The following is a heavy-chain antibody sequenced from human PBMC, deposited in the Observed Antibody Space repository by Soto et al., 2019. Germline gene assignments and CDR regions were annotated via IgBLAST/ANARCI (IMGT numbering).Heavy chain of an antibody. CDR3: VLWFGELSTDSDY. V-gene: IGHV3-30-3*01. CDR2: ISYDGSNK. J-gene: IGHJ4*02. D-gene: IGHD3-10*01. Sequence: PGGSLRLSCAASGFTFSSYAMHWVRQAPGKGLEWVAVISYDGSNKYYADSVKGRFTISRDNSKNTLYLQMNSLRAEDTAVYYGVLWFGELSTDSDYWGQGTLVTVSS. CDR1: GFTFSSYA.